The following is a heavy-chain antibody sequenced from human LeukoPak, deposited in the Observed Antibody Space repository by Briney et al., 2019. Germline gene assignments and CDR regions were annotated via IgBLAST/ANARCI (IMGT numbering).Heavy chain of an antibody. D-gene: IGHD3-16*01. Sequence: ASVKVSCKASGYTFTDYYMHWVRQAPGQGLEWMGWIIPIFGTANYAQKFQGRVTITADKSTSTAYMELSSLRSEDTAVYYCAKNDYVWGVRYFDYWGQGSLVTVSS. CDR3: AKNDYVWGVRYFDY. CDR1: GYTFTDYY. V-gene: IGHV1-69*06. CDR2: IIPIFGTA. J-gene: IGHJ4*02.